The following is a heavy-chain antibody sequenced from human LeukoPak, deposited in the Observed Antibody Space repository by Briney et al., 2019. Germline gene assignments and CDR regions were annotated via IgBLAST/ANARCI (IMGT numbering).Heavy chain of an antibody. V-gene: IGHV1-69*05. CDR1: GGTFSSYA. Sequence: SVKVSCKASGGTFSSYAISWVRQAPGQGLEWMGRIIPIFGTANYAQKFQGRVTTTTVESTSTAYMELSSLRSEDTAVYYCARGQGYGDLGYWGQGTLVTVSS. J-gene: IGHJ4*02. CDR2: IIPIFGTA. CDR3: ARGQGYGDLGY. D-gene: IGHD4-17*01.